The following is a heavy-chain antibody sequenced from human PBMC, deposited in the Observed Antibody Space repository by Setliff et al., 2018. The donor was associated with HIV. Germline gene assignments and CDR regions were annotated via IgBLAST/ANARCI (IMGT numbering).Heavy chain of an antibody. D-gene: IGHD3-22*01. CDR2: ISPYNGHT. J-gene: IGHJ4*02. CDR1: GYTFISYG. V-gene: IGHV1-18*01. Sequence: ASVKVSCKASGYTFISYGISWVRQAPGQGLEWMGWISPYNGHTNYAQKVQGRVTMTRDTSTSTVYMELSSLRSEDTAVYYCARVEYYYDSSGYYYDYWGQGTLVTVSS. CDR3: ARVEYYYDSSGYYYDY.